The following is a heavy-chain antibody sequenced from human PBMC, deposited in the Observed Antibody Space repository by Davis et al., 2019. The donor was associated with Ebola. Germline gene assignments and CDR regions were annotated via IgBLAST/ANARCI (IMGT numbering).Heavy chain of an antibody. J-gene: IGHJ6*02. D-gene: IGHD4-17*01. CDR3: VRDHGGDYGDPDYYYYGMDV. Sequence: PGGSLRLSCAASGFTFSSYWMHWVRQAPGKGLVWVSRINSDGSSTSYADSVKGRFTISRDNAKNTLYLQMNSLRAEDTAVYYCVRDHGGDYGDPDYYYYGMDVWGQGTTVTVSS. V-gene: IGHV3-74*01. CDR2: INSDGSST. CDR1: GFTFSSYW.